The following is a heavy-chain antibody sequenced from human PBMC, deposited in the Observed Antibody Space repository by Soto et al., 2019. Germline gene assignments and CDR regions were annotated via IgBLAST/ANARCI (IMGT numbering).Heavy chain of an antibody. J-gene: IGHJ4*02. D-gene: IGHD6-19*01. CDR2: ISYDGSNK. CDR3: ASGPFLSGPGGY. Sequence: QVQLVESGGGVVQPGRSLRLSCAASGFTFSSYAMHWVRQAPGKGLEWVAVISYDGSNKYYADSVKGRFTISRDNSKNTLYLQMNSLRAEDTAVYYCASGPFLSGPGGYWGQGTLVTVSS. CDR1: GFTFSSYA. V-gene: IGHV3-30-3*01.